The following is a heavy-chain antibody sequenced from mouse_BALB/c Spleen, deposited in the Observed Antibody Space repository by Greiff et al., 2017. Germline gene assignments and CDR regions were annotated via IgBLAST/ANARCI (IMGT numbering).Heavy chain of an antibody. V-gene: IGHV1-9*01. CDR1: GYTFSSYW. D-gene: IGHD3-3*01. Sequence: QVHVKQSGAELMKPGASVKISCKATGYTFSSYWIEWVKQRPGHGLEWIGEILPGSGSTNYNEKFKGKATFTADTSSNTAYMQLSSLTSEDSAVYYCARGGKGRESYAMDYWGQGTSVTVSS. CDR3: ARGGKGRESYAMDY. J-gene: IGHJ4*01. CDR2: ILPGSGST.